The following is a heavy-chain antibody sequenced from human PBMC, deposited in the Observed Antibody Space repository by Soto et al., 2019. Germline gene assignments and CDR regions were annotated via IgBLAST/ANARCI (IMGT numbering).Heavy chain of an antibody. CDR2: INPNSDVT. CDR1: GYTFNSYY. D-gene: IGHD3-16*01. V-gene: IGHV1-2*02. CDR3: VRVGLNRNYDFDF. Sequence: QVQLVQSGAEVKKPGASVKVSCKASGYTFNSYYIHWVRQAPGQGLEWMGWINPNSDVTGYAQSFQSMVTKTRDMSMTTAYMDLTRLRSDDTAVYYCVRVGLNRNYDFDFWGQGTLITVSS. J-gene: IGHJ4*02.